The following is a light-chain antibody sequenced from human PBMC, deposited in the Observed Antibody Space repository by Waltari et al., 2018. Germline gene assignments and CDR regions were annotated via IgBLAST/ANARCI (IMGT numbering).Light chain of an antibody. CDR2: AVS. J-gene: IGLJ2*01. CDR3: CAYAGSNTLV. CDR1: NTDVGIYNY. Sequence: QSALTQPASVSGSPGQSITISCTGTNTDVGIYNYVSWYQQHPGPAPKLILYAVSKRPTGISSRLSGSKSGNTASLAIAGLRTEDEADYYCCAYAGSNTLVFGGGTKLTV. V-gene: IGLV2-23*02.